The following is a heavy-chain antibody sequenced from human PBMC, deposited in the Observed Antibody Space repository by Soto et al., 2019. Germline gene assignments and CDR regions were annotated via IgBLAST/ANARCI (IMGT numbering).Heavy chain of an antibody. CDR2: IYYSGST. J-gene: IGHJ6*02. CDR1: GGSISSGGYN. Sequence: QVQLQESGPGLVKPSQTLSLTCTVSGGSISSGGYNWSWIRQHPGKGLEWIGYIYYSGSTYYNPSLKSRVTISVDTSKNQFSLKLSSVTAADTAVYYCARVPPLRGTSLGSDVWGQGTTVTVSS. D-gene: IGHD3-16*01. V-gene: IGHV4-31*03. CDR3: ARVPPLRGTSLGSDV.